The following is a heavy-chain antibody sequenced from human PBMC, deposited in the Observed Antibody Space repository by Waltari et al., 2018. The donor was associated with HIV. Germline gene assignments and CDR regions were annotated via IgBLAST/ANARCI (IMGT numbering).Heavy chain of an antibody. CDR1: GFTFSSYW. V-gene: IGHV3-7*01. Sequence: EGQLVESGGGLVQPGGSLRLSCAASGFTFSSYWMSWVRQAPGKGREGVANKKQDGREKYYVDSVKGRFTISRDNAKNSLYLQMNSLRAEDTAVYFCARRRGSYCLDYWGQGTLVTVSS. CDR2: KKQDGREK. J-gene: IGHJ4*02. CDR3: ARRRGSYCLDY. D-gene: IGHD1-26*01.